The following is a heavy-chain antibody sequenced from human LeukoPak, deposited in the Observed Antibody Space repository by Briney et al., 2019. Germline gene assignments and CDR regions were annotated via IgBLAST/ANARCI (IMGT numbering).Heavy chain of an antibody. CDR1: GFTFSSYG. Sequence: GGSLRLSCAASGFTFSSYGMHWVRQAPGKGLEWVAVIWYDGSNKYYADSVKGRFTISRDNSKNTLDVQMNSLRAEDTAVYYCARGPYYYGSGIWGYFDYWGQGTLVTVSS. J-gene: IGHJ4*02. V-gene: IGHV3-33*01. CDR3: ARGPYYYGSGIWGYFDY. D-gene: IGHD3-10*01. CDR2: IWYDGSNK.